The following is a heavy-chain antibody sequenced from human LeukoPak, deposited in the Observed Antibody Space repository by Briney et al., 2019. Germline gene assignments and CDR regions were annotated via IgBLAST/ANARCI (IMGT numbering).Heavy chain of an antibody. D-gene: IGHD3-22*01. Sequence: ASVKVSCKASGYTFTGYYMHWVRQAPGQGLEWMGWINPNSGGTNYAQKFQGRVTMTRDTSISTAYMELSRLRSDDTAVYYCAINSIPYYYDSSGNNWFEPWGQGTLVTVSS. CDR1: GYTFTGYY. J-gene: IGHJ5*02. CDR2: INPNSGGT. V-gene: IGHV1-2*02. CDR3: AINSIPYYYDSSGNNWFEP.